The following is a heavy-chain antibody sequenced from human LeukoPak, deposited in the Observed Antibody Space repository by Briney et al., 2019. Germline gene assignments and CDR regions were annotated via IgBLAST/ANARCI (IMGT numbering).Heavy chain of an antibody. J-gene: IGHJ4*02. CDR3: ARDRGIQLWSETFDY. D-gene: IGHD5-18*01. CDR1: GGTFSSYA. V-gene: IGHV1-69*13. CDR2: IIPIFGTA. Sequence: SVKVSCKASGGTFSSYAISWVRQAPGQGLEWMGRIIPIFGTANYAQKFQGRVTTTADESTGTAYMELSSLRPEDTAVYYCARDRGIQLWSETFDYWGQGTLVTVSS.